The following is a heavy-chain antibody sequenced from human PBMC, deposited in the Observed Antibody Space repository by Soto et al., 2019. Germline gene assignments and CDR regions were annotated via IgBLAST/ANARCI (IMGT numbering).Heavy chain of an antibody. CDR1: GFTFSSYS. J-gene: IGHJ6*03. Sequence: EVQLVESGGGLVQPGGSLRLSCAASGFTFSSYSMNWVRQAPGKGLEWVSDISSSSSTTYYADSVKGRFTISRANAKNSLYLQMNSLCAEDTAVYYCARDSGCSGGSCYYYYYYMHFWGKGTTVTVSS. CDR2: ISSSSSTT. CDR3: ARDSGCSGGSCYYYYYYMHF. V-gene: IGHV3-48*01. D-gene: IGHD2-15*01.